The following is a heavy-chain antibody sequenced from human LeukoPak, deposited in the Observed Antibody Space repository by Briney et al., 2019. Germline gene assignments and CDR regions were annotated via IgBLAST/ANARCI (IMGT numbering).Heavy chain of an antibody. D-gene: IGHD2-15*01. Sequence: GGSLRLSCAASGFTFSSYAMSWVRQAPGKGLEWVSAISGSGGSTYYAGSVKGRFTISRDNSKNTLYLQMNSLRAEDTAVYYCATTSSKYCSGGSCYTYWGQGTLVTVSS. CDR1: GFTFSSYA. J-gene: IGHJ4*02. V-gene: IGHV3-23*01. CDR2: ISGSGGST. CDR3: ATTSSKYCSGGSCYTY.